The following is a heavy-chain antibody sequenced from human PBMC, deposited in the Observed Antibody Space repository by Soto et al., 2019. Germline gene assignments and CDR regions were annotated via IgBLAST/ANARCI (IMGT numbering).Heavy chain of an antibody. V-gene: IGHV3-74*01. CDR3: ARDLFDY. Sequence: PGGSLRLSCAASGLTFSSYWMHWVRQAPGKGLVWVSRINTDGSVATYADSVKGRFTISRDNAKNSLYLQMSSLRAEDTAVYYWARDLFDYWGQGTLVTVSS. CDR1: GLTFSSYW. CDR2: INTDGSVA. J-gene: IGHJ4*02.